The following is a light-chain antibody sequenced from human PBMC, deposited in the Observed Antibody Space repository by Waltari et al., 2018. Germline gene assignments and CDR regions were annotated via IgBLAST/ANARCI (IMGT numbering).Light chain of an antibody. J-gene: IGLJ2*01. CDR3: CSYAGSSTLVV. CDR2: EVR. CDR1: SSDVGSYNL. Sequence: QSALTQPASVSGSPGQSITISCTGTSSDVGSYNLFPWYQQHPGKAPKPMIYEVRKRPSGVSNRFSGSKSCNTSSLTSSGLQDEDEADYYCCSYAGSSTLVVFGGGTKLTVL. V-gene: IGLV2-23*02.